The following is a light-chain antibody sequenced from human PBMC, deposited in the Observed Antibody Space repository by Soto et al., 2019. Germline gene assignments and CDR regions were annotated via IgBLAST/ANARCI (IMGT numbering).Light chain of an antibody. CDR3: QQSYTNPRT. CDR1: QSIGDY. CDR2: AAS. V-gene: IGKV1-39*01. Sequence: DIQMTQSPSSLSASVGDRVTITCRASQSIGDYLHWYQQKPGKAPNLLISAASNLQNGDPSRFSGSGPGTDFTLTISSLQPEDCATYFCQQSYTNPRTFCQGTKLEIK. J-gene: IGKJ2*01.